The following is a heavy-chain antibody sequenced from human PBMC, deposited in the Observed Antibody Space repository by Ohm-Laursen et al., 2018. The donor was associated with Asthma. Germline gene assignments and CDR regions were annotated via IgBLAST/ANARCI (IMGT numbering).Heavy chain of an antibody. D-gene: IGHD5-24*01. J-gene: IGHJ4*02. CDR3: ARGARETDGLFDY. CDR2: IYYSGST. V-gene: IGHV4-30-4*01. Sequence: NWIRQPPGKGLEWIGYIYYSGSTYYNPSLKSRVTISVDTSKNQFSRKLSSVTAADTAVYYCARGARETDGLFDYWGQGTLVTVSS.